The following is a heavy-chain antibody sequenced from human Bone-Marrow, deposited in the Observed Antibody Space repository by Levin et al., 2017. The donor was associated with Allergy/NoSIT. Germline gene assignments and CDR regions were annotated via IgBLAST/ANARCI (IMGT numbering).Heavy chain of an antibody. D-gene: IGHD3-3*01. J-gene: IGHJ4*02. Sequence: GGSLRLSCAASGFTFSKYWMHWVRQAPGKGLEWVARASDDGSNRGYVDSVKGRFTISRDNAKNTVFLQRSSLRAADTAVYYCASEWSGWATFDYWGQGALVTVSS. V-gene: IGHV3-74*01. CDR1: GFTFSKYW. CDR2: ASDDGSNR. CDR3: ASEWSGWATFDY.